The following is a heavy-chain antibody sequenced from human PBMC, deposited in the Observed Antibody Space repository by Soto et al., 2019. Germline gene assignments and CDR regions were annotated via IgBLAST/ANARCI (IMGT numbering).Heavy chain of an antibody. Sequence: SETLSLTCTVPGDSISSSNSHWGWTRQPPGKGLEYIGSVYYGGAIFYSGNIYYNPSPKSRVTISVDTSKNQFSLRLSSVTAADTGVYYCVRYDRINMKPYSPEGFHIWGQGTMVTVSS. CDR1: GDSISSSNSH. CDR3: VRYDRINMKPYSPEGFHI. CDR2: VYYGGAIFYSGNI. D-gene: IGHD3-3*02. V-gene: IGHV4-39*01. J-gene: IGHJ3*02.